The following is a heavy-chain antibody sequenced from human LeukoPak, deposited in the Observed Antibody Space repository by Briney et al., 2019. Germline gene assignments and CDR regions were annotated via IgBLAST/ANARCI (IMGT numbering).Heavy chain of an antibody. CDR2: ISSSGSTI. CDR3: ARRQLRYFDWLFFDY. J-gene: IGHJ4*02. Sequence: PGGSLRLSCAASGFTFSDYYMSWIRQAPGKGLEWVSYISSSGSTIYYADSVKGRFTISRDNAKNSLYLQMNSLRAEDTAVYYCARRQLRYFDWLFFDYWGQGTLVTVSS. D-gene: IGHD3-9*01. CDR1: GFTFSDYY. V-gene: IGHV3-11*01.